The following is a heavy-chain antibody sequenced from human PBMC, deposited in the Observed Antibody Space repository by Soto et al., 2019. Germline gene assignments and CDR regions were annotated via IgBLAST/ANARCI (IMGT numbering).Heavy chain of an antibody. CDR1: GFTFTRYS. CDR3: ARESEDLTSNFDY. Sequence: RLSCAASGFTFTRYSMNWVRQAPGKGLEWVSSISSTTNYIYYGDSMKGRFTISRDNAKSSLYLEMNSLRAEDTAVYYCARESEDLTSNFDYWGQGTLVTVSS. CDR2: ISSTTNYI. V-gene: IGHV3-21*06. J-gene: IGHJ4*02.